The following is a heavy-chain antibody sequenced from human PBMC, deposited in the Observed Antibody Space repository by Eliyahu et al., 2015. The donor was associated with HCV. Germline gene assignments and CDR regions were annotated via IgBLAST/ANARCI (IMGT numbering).Heavy chain of an antibody. CDR3: ARAVRSGSYPYYYYAMDV. V-gene: IGHV3-33*01. CDR2: IWFDGSNE. CDR1: GFTFSNFG. J-gene: IGHJ6*02. D-gene: IGHD1-26*01. Sequence: QVQLEESGGGVVQPGRSLRLSCAASGFTFSNFGMHWVRQAPGKGLEWVAVIWFDGSNEYYADSVKGRFTISRDNSKNTLYLQMNSLRAEDTAVYFCARAVRSGSYPYYYYAMDVWGQGTTVTVSS.